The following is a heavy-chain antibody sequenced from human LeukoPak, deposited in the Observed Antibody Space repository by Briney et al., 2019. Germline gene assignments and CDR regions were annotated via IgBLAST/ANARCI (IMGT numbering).Heavy chain of an antibody. Sequence: MPSETLSLTCTVSSGSISSNNYYWGWIRQPPGKGLEWIGSIYYTGSTFYNPSLKSRVTMSLDALKNQFTLKVTSVTATDTAVYYCARDRSGYSEYYFDYWGQGSLVTVSS. CDR3: ARDRSGYSEYYFDY. CDR1: SGSISSNNYY. J-gene: IGHJ4*02. D-gene: IGHD5-12*01. V-gene: IGHV4-39*02. CDR2: IYYTGST.